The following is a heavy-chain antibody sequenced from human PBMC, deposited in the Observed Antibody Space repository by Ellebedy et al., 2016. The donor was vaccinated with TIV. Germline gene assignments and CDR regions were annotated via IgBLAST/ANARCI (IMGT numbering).Heavy chain of an antibody. Sequence: GGSLRPSCVVSGFTITSNYMSWVRQAPGKGLEWVSVNSVAGGTYYADSVKGRFTISRDNSRNTLFLQMNGLRAEDTAVYYCAGETFNDVDLDLWGLFDIWGQGTTVTVSS. V-gene: IGHV3-66*01. CDR1: GFTITSNY. D-gene: IGHD1-7*01. J-gene: IGHJ3*02. CDR3: AGETFNDVDLDLWGLFDI. CDR2: NSVAGGT.